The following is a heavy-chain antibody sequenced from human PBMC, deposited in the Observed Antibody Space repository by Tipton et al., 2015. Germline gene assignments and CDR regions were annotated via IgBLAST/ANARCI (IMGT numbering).Heavy chain of an antibody. V-gene: IGHV4-59*04. CDR2: IYHSGST. Sequence: TLSLTCTVSGGSISSYYWSWIRQPPGKGLEWIGNIYHSGSTYYNPSLKSRVTISVDTSSNQFSLSLTSVTAADTALYYCARHVFIQGSWYQWFDPWGQGTLVTVS. D-gene: IGHD6-13*01. J-gene: IGHJ5*02. CDR1: GGSISSYY. CDR3: ARHVFIQGSWYQWFDP.